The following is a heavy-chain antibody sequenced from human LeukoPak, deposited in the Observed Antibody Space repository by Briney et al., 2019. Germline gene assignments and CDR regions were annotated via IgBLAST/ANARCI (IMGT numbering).Heavy chain of an antibody. J-gene: IGHJ4*02. CDR2: IKQDGSEK. V-gene: IGHV3-7*01. D-gene: IGHD4-17*01. CDR1: GFKFSSNW. CDR3: ARGGPSVTPYY. Sequence: GGSLRLSCAASGFKFSSNWMSWVRQAPGKGLEWVANIKQDGSEKYYVDSVKGRFTISRDNAKNSLYLQMNSLRAEDTAVYYCARGGPSVTPYYWGQGTLVTVSS.